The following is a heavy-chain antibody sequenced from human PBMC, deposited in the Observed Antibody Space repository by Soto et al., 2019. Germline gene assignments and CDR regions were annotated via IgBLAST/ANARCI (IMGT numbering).Heavy chain of an antibody. D-gene: IGHD4-17*01. CDR2: ISGYGSST. CDR3: AKDLLTTLTTGVDY. V-gene: IGHV3-23*01. Sequence: PGGSLRLSCAASGLTFSSYAMSWVRQAPGEGLEWVSAISGYGSSTYYTDSVKGRFTISRDNSKNTLSLQMNSLRAEDTAVYYCAKDLLTTLTTGVDYWGQGTLVTVSS. J-gene: IGHJ4*02. CDR1: GLTFSSYA.